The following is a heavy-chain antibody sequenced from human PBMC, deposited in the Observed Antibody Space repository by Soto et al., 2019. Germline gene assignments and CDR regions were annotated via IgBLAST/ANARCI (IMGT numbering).Heavy chain of an antibody. J-gene: IGHJ5*02. V-gene: IGHV4-34*01. D-gene: IGHD2-2*01. CDR2: INHRGST. CDR3: ARDGFCTSTTCRVGNWFDP. CDR1: GGSFSGYY. Sequence: NPSETLSLTCVVYGGSFSGYYWSWIRQSPGQGLEWFGGINHRGSTNYNPSRESRVTISVDTSKHQFSLKLPSVTAADTAMYYCARDGFCTSTTCRVGNWFDPWGQGTLVTVSS.